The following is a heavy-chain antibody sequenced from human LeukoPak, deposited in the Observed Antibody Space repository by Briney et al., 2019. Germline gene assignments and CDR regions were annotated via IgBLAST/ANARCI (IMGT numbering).Heavy chain of an antibody. Sequence: SETLSLTCTVSGGSISSGSYYWSWIRQPAGKGLEWIGRIYTSGSTNYNPSLKSRVTISVDTSKNQFSLKLSSVTAADTAVYYCAREDYYDSSGYYWYFDLWGHGTLVTVSS. V-gene: IGHV4-61*02. CDR1: GGSISSGSYY. CDR3: AREDYYDSSGYYWYFDL. D-gene: IGHD3-22*01. J-gene: IGHJ2*01. CDR2: IYTSGST.